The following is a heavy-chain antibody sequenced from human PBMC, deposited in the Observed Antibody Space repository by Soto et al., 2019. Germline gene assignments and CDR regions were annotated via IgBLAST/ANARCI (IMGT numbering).Heavy chain of an antibody. D-gene: IGHD4-4*01. CDR2: ITIGGNYI. CDR1: GFTFSSYS. CDR3: ARDPTVSYYFDY. Sequence: EVQLVESGGGLVTPGGSLRLSCAASGFTFSSYSMNWVRQAPGKGLEWVSSITIGGNYIYYADSVQGRFTISRDNAKNSLYLQMNSLRVEDTAVYYCARDPTVSYYFDYWGQGTLDTVSS. J-gene: IGHJ4*02. V-gene: IGHV3-21*01.